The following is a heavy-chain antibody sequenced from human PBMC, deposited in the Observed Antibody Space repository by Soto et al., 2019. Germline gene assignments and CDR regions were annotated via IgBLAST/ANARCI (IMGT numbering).Heavy chain of an antibody. CDR2: SYCSGST. D-gene: IGHD3-22*01. CDR3: AGGYYDSSGNAFDI. Sequence: QVQLQESGPGLVKPSQTLSLTCTVSGGSISSGDYYWSWIREPPGKGLEWIGYSYCSGSTYYTPSLKSRVTISVDTSKNQFSLKLSSVTAADAAVYYCAGGYYDSSGNAFDIWGQGTMVTVSS. J-gene: IGHJ3*02. CDR1: GGSISSGDYY. V-gene: IGHV4-30-4*01.